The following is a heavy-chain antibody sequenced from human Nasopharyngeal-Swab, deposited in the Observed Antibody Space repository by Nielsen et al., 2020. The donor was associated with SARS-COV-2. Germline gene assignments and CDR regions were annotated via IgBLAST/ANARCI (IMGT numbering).Heavy chain of an antibody. D-gene: IGHD3-10*01. CDR1: GGSISSYY. V-gene: IGHV4-59*01. J-gene: IGHJ4*02. Sequence: GSLRLSCTVSGGSISSYYWSWIRQPPGKGLEWIGYIYHSGTTNYNPSLKSRVIISIDTSKNQFSLRLSSVTAADTAVYYCASYIYTSGSSLWGQGTLVTVSS. CDR2: IYHSGTT. CDR3: ASYIYTSGSSL.